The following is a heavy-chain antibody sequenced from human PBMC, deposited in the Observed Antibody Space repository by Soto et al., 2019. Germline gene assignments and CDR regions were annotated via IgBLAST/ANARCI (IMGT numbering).Heavy chain of an antibody. CDR2: ISSSSSYI. CDR3: ARDSDYYDSSRYNHDAFDI. J-gene: IGHJ3*02. V-gene: IGHV3-21*01. D-gene: IGHD3-22*01. Sequence: PGGSLRVSCATSGFTFSSYSMNWVRQAPGKGLEWVSSISSSSSYIYYADSVKGRFTISRDNAKNSLYLQMNSLRAEDTAVYYCARDSDYYDSSRYNHDAFDIWGQGTMVTVSS. CDR1: GFTFSSYS.